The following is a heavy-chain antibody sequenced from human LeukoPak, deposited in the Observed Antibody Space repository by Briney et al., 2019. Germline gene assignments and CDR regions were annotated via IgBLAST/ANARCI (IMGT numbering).Heavy chain of an antibody. V-gene: IGHV3-23*01. CDR1: GFPFSSHG. CDR2: IIGGGGST. CDR3: AKDRVGATLYFDC. J-gene: IGHJ4*02. Sequence: GGSLRLSCAASGFPFSSHGMSWVRQAPGKGLEWVSGIIGGGGSTYYADSVKGRFTISGDNSKNTLYLQMNSLRAEDTAVYYCAKDRVGATLYFDCWGQGTLVTVSS. D-gene: IGHD1-26*01.